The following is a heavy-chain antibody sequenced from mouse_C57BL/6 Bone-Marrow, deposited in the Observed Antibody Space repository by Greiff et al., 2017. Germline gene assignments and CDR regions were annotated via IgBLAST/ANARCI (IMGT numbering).Heavy chain of an antibody. J-gene: IGHJ1*03. CDR3: ASPFTTVVGYFDV. D-gene: IGHD1-1*01. CDR1: GFNIKDYY. V-gene: IGHV14-2*01. Sequence: EVKVVESGAELVKPGASVKLSCTASGFNIKDYYMHWVKQRTEQGLEWIGRIDPEDGETKYAPKFQGKATITADTSSNTAYLQLSSLTSEDTAVYYCASPFTTVVGYFDVWGTGTTVTVSS. CDR2: IDPEDGET.